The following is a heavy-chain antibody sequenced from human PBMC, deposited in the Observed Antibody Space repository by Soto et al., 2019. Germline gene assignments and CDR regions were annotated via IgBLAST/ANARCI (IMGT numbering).Heavy chain of an antibody. CDR2: INSDGSST. CDR3: AREYYDSSAQYNWFDP. CDR1: GFTFSSYW. Sequence: EVQLVESGGGLVQPGGSLRLSCAASGFTFSSYWMHWVRQAPGKGLVWVSRINSDGSSTSYADSVKGRFTISRDNGKNTLDLQMNSVRAEDTAVYYCAREYYDSSAQYNWFDPWGQGTLVTVSS. V-gene: IGHV3-74*01. D-gene: IGHD3-22*01. J-gene: IGHJ5*02.